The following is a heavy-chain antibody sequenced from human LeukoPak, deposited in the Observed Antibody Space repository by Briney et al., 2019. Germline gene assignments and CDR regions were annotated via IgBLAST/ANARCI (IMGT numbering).Heavy chain of an antibody. D-gene: IGHD4-17*01. CDR2: IYYSGST. CDR3: ARHGGAYGDYWYYFDY. J-gene: IGHJ4*02. Sequence: SETLSLTCTVSGGSISSCYWTWIRQPPGKGLEWIGYIYYSGSTNYNPSLKSRVTISVDTSKNQFSLKLSSVTAADTAVYYCARHGGAYGDYWYYFDYWGQGTLVTVSS. CDR1: GGSISSCY. V-gene: IGHV4-59*08.